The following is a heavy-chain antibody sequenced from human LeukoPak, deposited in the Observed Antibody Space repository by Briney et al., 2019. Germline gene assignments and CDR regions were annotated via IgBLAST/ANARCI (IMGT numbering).Heavy chain of an antibody. D-gene: IGHD1-1*01. V-gene: IGHV4-38-2*02. CDR3: SMGTTALDY. J-gene: IGHJ4*02. CDR1: GYSISTSYY. Sequence: SETLSLTCTVSGYSISTSYYWGWIRQPPGKGLEWIGSIYHSGNTYYNPSLKSRVTISVDTSKNQFSLKLSSVTAADTAVYYCSMGTTALDYWGQGTLVTVSS. CDR2: IYHSGNT.